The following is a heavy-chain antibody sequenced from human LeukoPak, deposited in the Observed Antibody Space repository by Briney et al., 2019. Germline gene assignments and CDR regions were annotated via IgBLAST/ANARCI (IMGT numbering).Heavy chain of an antibody. CDR2: INHSGST. V-gene: IGHV4-34*01. CDR1: GGSFSGYY. Sequence: SETLSLTCAVYGGSFSGYYWSWIRHPPGRGLEWIGEINHSGSTNYNPSLKSRVTISVDTSKNQFSLKLSSVTAADTAVYYCARRRFGKNNLFDPWGQGTLVTVSP. J-gene: IGHJ5*02. D-gene: IGHD3-10*01. CDR3: ARRRFGKNNLFDP.